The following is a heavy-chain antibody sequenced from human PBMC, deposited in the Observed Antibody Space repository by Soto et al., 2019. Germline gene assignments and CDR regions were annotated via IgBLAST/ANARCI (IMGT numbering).Heavy chain of an antibody. V-gene: IGHV4-30-2*01. J-gene: IGHJ6*02. CDR2: IYHTGST. CDR1: GGSISSGGYS. CDR3: ARGNRGYYYYGMDV. Sequence: SETLSLTCAVSGGSISSGGYSWSWIRQPPGKGLEWIGYIYHTGSTYYNPSLKTRVTISVDRSKNQFSLKLSSVTAADTAVYYCARGNRGYYYYGMDVWDQGTTVTVSS. D-gene: IGHD3-10*01.